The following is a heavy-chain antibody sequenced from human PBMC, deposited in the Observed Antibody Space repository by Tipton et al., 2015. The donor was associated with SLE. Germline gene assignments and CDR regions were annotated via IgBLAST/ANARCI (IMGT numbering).Heavy chain of an antibody. Sequence: SLRLSCGASGFSVRSNYMTWVRQAPGKGLEWISYISSAGNAIYYADSVRGRFTISRDNARNSVFLQMSSLRGEDAALYYCARGPALDSTGYYMDVWGKGTAVTGSS. J-gene: IGHJ6*03. V-gene: IGHV3-48*03. D-gene: IGHD3-9*01. CDR1: GFSVRSNY. CDR2: ISSAGNAI. CDR3: ARGPALDSTGYYMDV.